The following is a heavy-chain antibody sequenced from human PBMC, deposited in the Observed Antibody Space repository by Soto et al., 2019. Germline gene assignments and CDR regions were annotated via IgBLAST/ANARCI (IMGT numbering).Heavy chain of an antibody. CDR2: ISGSGGST. Sequence: GGSLRLSCAASGFTFSSYAMSWVRQAPGKGLGWVSAISGSGGSTYYADSVKGRFTISRDNSKNTLYLQMNSLRAEDTAVYYWAKGGREIYYYYGMDVGGQGTTVTVAS. CDR3: AKGGREIYYYYGMDV. CDR1: GFTFSSYA. V-gene: IGHV3-23*01. D-gene: IGHD1-26*01. J-gene: IGHJ6*02.